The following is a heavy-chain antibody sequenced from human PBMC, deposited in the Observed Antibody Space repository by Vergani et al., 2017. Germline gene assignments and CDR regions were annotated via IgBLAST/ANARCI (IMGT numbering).Heavy chain of an antibody. CDR1: GYTFTGYY. D-gene: IGHD4-17*01. J-gene: IGHJ4*02. V-gene: IGHV1-2*02. CDR2: INPNSGGT. Sequence: QVQLVQSGAEVKKPGASVKVSCKASGYTFTGYYMHWVRQAPGQGLEWMGWINPNSGGTNYAQKFQGRVTMTRDTSISTAYMELNSLRAEDTAVYYCARGEAPTVTRAVEYWGQGGLVRVCS. CDR3: ARGEAPTVTRAVEY.